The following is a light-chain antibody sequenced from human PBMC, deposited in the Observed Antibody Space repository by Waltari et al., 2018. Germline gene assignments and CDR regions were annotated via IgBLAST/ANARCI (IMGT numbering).Light chain of an antibody. CDR2: DVT. CDR1: TSDVGTYAY. J-gene: IGLJ1*01. V-gene: IGLV2-14*03. CDR3: SSYTTSSTVYV. Sequence: QSALTQPAPVSGSPGQSIPISCTGTTSDVGTYAYVSWYQQHPGKAPKLMIYDVTKRPSGIANRFSGSKSGNTASLTISGLQAEDEADYYCSSYTTSSTVYVFGTGTKVTVL.